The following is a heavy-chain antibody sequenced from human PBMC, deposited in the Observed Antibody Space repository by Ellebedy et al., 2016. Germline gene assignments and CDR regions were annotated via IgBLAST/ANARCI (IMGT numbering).Heavy chain of an antibody. Sequence: GGSLRLSCAASGFSISDKYMSWVRQAPGKGLEWVSINYAGGITHYSDSVKGRFTISRDNSKNTLYLQMDSLRVDDTAVYYCASAYCSGSSCPRPLSDWGQGTLVTVSS. V-gene: IGHV3-53*01. CDR1: GFSISDKY. CDR2: NYAGGIT. CDR3: ASAYCSGSSCPRPLSD. D-gene: IGHD2-15*01. J-gene: IGHJ4*02.